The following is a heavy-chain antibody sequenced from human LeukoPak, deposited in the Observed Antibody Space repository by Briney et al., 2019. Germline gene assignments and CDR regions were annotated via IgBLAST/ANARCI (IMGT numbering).Heavy chain of an antibody. CDR2: IIPIFGTA. V-gene: IGHV1-69*13. CDR3: ARRIVGATGYYYYGMDV. Sequence: SVKVSCKASGYTFTRYGISWVRQAPGQGLEWMGGIIPIFGTANYAQKFQGRVTITADESTSTAYMELSSLRSEDTAVYYCARRIVGATGYYYYGMDVWGQGTTVTVSS. CDR1: GYTFTRYG. J-gene: IGHJ6*02. D-gene: IGHD1-26*01.